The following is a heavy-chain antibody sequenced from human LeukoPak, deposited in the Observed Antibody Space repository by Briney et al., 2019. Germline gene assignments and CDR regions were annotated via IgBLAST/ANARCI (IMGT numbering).Heavy chain of an antibody. D-gene: IGHD5-18*01. V-gene: IGHV3-21*06. J-gene: IGHJ4*02. CDR2: ISASSNYI. CDR3: ARVVNGYADY. CDR1: GFTFSNTN. Sequence: PGGSLRLSCAASGFTFSNTNMNWVRQAPGKGLKWVSFISASSNYICYADSVKGRFTISRDNAQNSLYLQMNSLRAEDTAVYFCARVVNGYADYWGQGTLVTVSS.